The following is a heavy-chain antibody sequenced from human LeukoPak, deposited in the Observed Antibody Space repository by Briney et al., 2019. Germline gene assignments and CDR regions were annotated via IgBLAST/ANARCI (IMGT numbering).Heavy chain of an antibody. CDR3: AGDAVTSGSYYCYFDY. V-gene: IGHV3-53*01. Sequence: GGSLRLSCAASGFTVSSNYMSWVRQAPGKGLEWVSVIYSGGSTYYADSVKGRFTISRDNSKNTLYLQMNSLRAEDTAVYYRAGDAVTSGSYYCYFDYWGQGTLVTVSS. CDR1: GFTVSSNY. D-gene: IGHD1-26*01. J-gene: IGHJ4*02. CDR2: IYSGGST.